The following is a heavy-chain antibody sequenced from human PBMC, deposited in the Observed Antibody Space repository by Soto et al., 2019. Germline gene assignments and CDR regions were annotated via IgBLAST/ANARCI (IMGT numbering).Heavy chain of an antibody. D-gene: IGHD1-26*01. CDR1: GFTFSSYA. J-gene: IGHJ5*02. Sequence: GGSLRLSCAASGFTFSSYAMTWVRQAPGKGLEWVSAISGSGGSTYYADSVKGRFTISRDNAKNTLYLQTNSLRAEDTAVYYCAKFLIGRAQHNRLSPWGQGTLVTVSS. CDR3: AKFLIGRAQHNRLSP. V-gene: IGHV3-23*01. CDR2: ISGSGGST.